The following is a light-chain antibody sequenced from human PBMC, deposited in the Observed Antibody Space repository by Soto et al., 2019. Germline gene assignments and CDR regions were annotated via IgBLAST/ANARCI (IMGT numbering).Light chain of an antibody. V-gene: IGKV1-33*01. Sequence: DIQMTQSPSSLSASVGDRVTITCQASQDISNYLNWYQQKPGKAPKLLIYDASNLETGVPSRFSGSGSGTDFTFTISSLQPEDIATHYCQQYDNLPPYTFGGGTKLEIK. CDR2: DAS. J-gene: IGKJ2*01. CDR3: QQYDNLPPYT. CDR1: QDISNY.